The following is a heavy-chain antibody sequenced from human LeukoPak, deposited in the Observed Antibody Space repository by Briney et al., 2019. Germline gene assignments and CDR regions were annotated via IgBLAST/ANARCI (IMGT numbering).Heavy chain of an antibody. D-gene: IGHD6-19*01. CDR1: GGSISSYY. CDR3: ARVQTPGIAVAGSYWYFDL. J-gene: IGHJ2*01. Sequence: SETLSLTCTVSGGSISSYYWSWIRQPAGKGLEWIGRIYTSGSTNYNPSLKSRVTMSVDTSKNQFSLKLSSVTAADTAVYYCARVQTPGIAVAGSYWYFDLWGRGTLVTVSS. V-gene: IGHV4-4*07. CDR2: IYTSGST.